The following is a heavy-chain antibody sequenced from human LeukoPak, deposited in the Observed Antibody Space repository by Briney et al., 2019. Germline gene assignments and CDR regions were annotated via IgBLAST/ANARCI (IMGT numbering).Heavy chain of an antibody. CDR1: GGSFSGYY. D-gene: IGHD6-19*01. V-gene: IGHV4-34*01. CDR3: ARVYRGIAVAGHEGYFDY. Sequence: SETLSLTCAVYGGSFSGYYWSWIRQPPGKGLEWLGEINHSGSTNYNPSPKSRVTISVDTSKNQFSLKLSSVTAADTAVYYCARVYRGIAVAGHEGYFDYWGQGTLVTVSS. CDR2: INHSGST. J-gene: IGHJ4*02.